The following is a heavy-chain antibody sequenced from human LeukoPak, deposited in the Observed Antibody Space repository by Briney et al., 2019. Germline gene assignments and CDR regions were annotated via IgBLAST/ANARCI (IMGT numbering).Heavy chain of an antibody. CDR2: IKQGGREE. Sequence: HPGVSLRLSCVASEFIFSNYWMSWVRQAPGKGLEWVANIKQGGREEKYVGSVRGRFAISRDDAKSTLYLQMDSLSGDDTAVYYCARDNGGWFDSWGRGTLVTVSS. V-gene: IGHV3-7*03. J-gene: IGHJ5*01. CDR3: ARDNGGWFDS. D-gene: IGHD3-10*01. CDR1: EFIFSNYW.